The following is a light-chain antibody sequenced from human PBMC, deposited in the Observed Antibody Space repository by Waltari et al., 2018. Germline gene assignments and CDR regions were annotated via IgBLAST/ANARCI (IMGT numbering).Light chain of an antibody. V-gene: IGLV3-1*01. CDR3: QAWDNSTVV. CDR1: KLGNKY. CDR2: QDN. J-gene: IGLJ2*01. Sequence: SYELTQPPSVSVSPGQTASITCSGDKLGNKYAYWYQQKPGQSPVLVIYQDNKRPSGIPERFAGSNSGNTATLTIRGTQAMYEADYYCQAWDNSTVVFGGGTKLTVL.